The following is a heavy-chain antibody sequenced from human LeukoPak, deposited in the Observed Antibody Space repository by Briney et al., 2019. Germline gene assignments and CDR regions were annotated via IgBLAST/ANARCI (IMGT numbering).Heavy chain of an antibody. V-gene: IGHV4-61*02. CDR1: GGSISSGNYY. CDR2: IYSSGST. J-gene: IGHJ4*02. Sequence: PSETLSLTCTVSGGSISSGNYYWSWIRQPAGKGLEWIGRIYSSGSTNYNPSLKSRVTMSVDTSKSQFSLKLSSVTTADTAVYYCARDAWDRRAGYSNCFDLWGQGTLVTVSS. D-gene: IGHD3-9*01. CDR3: ARDAWDRRAGYSNCFDL.